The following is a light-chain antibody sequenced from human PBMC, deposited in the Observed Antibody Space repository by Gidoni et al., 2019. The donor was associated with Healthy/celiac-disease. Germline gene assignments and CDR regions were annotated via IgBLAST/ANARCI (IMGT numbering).Light chain of an antibody. CDR2: QDS. CDR3: QAWDSSTFYV. CDR1: KLGDKY. V-gene: IGLV3-1*01. J-gene: IGLJ1*01. Sequence: SSELTQPPSVSVSPGQPASITCSGDKLGDKYACWYQQKPGQSPVLVIYQDSKRPSGIPERFSGSNSGNTATLTISGTQAMDEADYYCQAWDSSTFYVFGTGTKVTVL.